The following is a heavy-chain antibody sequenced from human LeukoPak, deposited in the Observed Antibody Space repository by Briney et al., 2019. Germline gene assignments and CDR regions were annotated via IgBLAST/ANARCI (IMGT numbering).Heavy chain of an antibody. V-gene: IGHV3-23*01. J-gene: IGHJ6*02. Sequence: GGSLRLSCAASGFTFSSHAMSWVRQAPGKGLEWVSAISGSGGSTYYADSVKGRSTISRDNSKNTLYLQMNSLRAEDTAVYYCAKGLYQLLFSSDYGMDVWGQGTTVTVSS. CDR3: AKGLYQLLFSSDYGMDV. CDR1: GFTFSSHA. D-gene: IGHD2-2*01. CDR2: ISGSGGST.